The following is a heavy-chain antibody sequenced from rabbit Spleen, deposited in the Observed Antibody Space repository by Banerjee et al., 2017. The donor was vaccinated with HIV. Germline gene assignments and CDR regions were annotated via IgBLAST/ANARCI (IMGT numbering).Heavy chain of an antibody. CDR2: IAGSSSAFT. J-gene: IGHJ6*01. CDR1: GFSFSSSDY. D-gene: IGHD7-1*01. V-gene: IGHV1S45*01. Sequence: QEQLVESGGGLVKPEGSLTLACKASGFSFSSSDYICWVRQAPGKGLEWISCIAGSSSAFTYSATWAKGRFTISKTSSTTVTLQMTSLTVADTATYFCARDTGTSFSSYGMDLWGQGTLVTVS. CDR3: ARDTGTSFSSYGMDL.